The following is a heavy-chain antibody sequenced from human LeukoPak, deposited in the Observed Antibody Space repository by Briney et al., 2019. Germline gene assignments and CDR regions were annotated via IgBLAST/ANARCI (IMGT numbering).Heavy chain of an antibody. D-gene: IGHD3-22*01. CDR3: ARRIKDSSGYWVFDP. V-gene: IGHV4-34*01. CDR2: INHSGST. J-gene: IGHJ5*02. CDR1: GGSFSGYY. Sequence: SETLSLTCAVYGGSFSGYYWSWIRQPPGKGLEWIGEINHSGSTNYNPSLKSRVTISVDTSKNQFSLKLSSVTAADTAVYYCARRIKDSSGYWVFDPWGQGTLVTVSS.